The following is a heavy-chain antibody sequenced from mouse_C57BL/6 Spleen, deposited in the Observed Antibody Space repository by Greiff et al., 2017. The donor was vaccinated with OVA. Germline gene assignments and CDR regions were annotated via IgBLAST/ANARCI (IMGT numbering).Heavy chain of an antibody. CDR2: ISYSGST. J-gene: IGHJ2*01. V-gene: IGHV3-1*01. Sequence: EVQGVESGPGMVKPSQSLSLTCTVTGYSITSGYDWHWIRHFPGNKLEWMGYISYSGSTNYNPSLKSRISITHDTSKNHFFLKLNSVTTEDTATYYCARGPYGSSLDYWGQGTTLTVSS. CDR1: GYSITSGYD. CDR3: ARGPYGSSLDY. D-gene: IGHD1-1*01.